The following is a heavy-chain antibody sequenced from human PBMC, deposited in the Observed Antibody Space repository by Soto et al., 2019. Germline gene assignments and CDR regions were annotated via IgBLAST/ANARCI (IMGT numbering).Heavy chain of an antibody. Sequence: PSETLSLTCAVYGGSFSGYYWSWIRQPPGKGLEWIGEINHSGSTNYNPSLKSRVTISVDTSKNQFSLKLSSVTAADTAVYYCARGRVCVWSSTSCYLNWFDPWGQGTLVTVSS. CDR1: GGSFSGYY. D-gene: IGHD2-2*01. CDR2: INHSGST. CDR3: ARGRVCVWSSTSCYLNWFDP. J-gene: IGHJ5*02. V-gene: IGHV4-34*01.